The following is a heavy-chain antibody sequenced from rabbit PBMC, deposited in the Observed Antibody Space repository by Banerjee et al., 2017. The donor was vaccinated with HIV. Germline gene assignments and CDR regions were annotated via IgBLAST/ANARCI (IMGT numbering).Heavy chain of an antibody. D-gene: IGHD4-1*01. V-gene: IGHV1S45*01. CDR2: IDTGSSGRT. J-gene: IGHJ4*01. Sequence: QEQLEESGGDLVKPEGSLTLTCTASGFSFSSSYWICWVRQAPGKGLEWTACIDTGSSGRTYYATWAKGRFTISKTSWTTVTLQMTSLTAADTATYFCARDLAGVIGWNFGLWGPGTLVTVS. CDR1: GFSFSSSYW. CDR3: ARDLAGVIGWNFGL.